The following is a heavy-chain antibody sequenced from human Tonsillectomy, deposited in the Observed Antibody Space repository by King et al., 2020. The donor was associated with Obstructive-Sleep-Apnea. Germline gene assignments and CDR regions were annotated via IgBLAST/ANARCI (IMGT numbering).Heavy chain of an antibody. CDR2: ISSSSSTL. CDR3: AREGYCSSTSCSVDTFNI. Sequence: VQLVESGGGLVQPGGSLRLSCAASGFTFSRYSMNRVRQAPGKGLEWVSYISSSSSTLYYADSAKGRFTISRDNAKNSLFLQMNSLRVEDTAVYYCAREGYCSSTSCSVDTFNIWGQGTMVTVSS. D-gene: IGHD2-2*01. V-gene: IGHV3-48*01. CDR1: GFTFSRYS. J-gene: IGHJ3*02.